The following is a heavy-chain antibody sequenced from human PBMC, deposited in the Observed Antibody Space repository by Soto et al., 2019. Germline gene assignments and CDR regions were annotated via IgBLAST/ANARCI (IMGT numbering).Heavy chain of an antibody. CDR2: ISSSSSYI. CDR3: ARDTRYYYDSSGYYEPFSLDY. J-gene: IGHJ4*02. CDR1: GFTFSSYS. Sequence: GGSLRLSCAASGFTFSSYSMNWVRQAPGKGLEWVSYISSSSSYIYYADSVKGRFTISRDNAKNSLYLQMNSLRDEDTAVYYCARDTRYYYDSSGYYEPFSLDYWGQGTLVTVSS. D-gene: IGHD3-22*01. V-gene: IGHV3-48*02.